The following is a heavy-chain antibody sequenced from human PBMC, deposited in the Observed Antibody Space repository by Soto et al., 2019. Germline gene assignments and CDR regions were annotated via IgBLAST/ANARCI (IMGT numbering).Heavy chain of an antibody. CDR1: GFTFSSYA. D-gene: IGHD3-10*01. J-gene: IGHJ4*02. V-gene: IGHV3-23*01. CDR2: ISGSGGST. CDR3: AKGSFVLLWFGESHFDY. Sequence: GGSLRLSCAASGFTFSSYAMSWVRQAPGKGLEWVSAISGSGGSTYYADSVKGRFTISRDNSKNTLYLQMNSLRAEDTTVYYCAKGSFVLLWFGESHFDYWGQGTLFTVSS.